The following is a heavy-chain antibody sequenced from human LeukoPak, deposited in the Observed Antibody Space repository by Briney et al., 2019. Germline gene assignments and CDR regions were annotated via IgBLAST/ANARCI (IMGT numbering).Heavy chain of an antibody. CDR1: GFTFSGSA. CDR3: TRQNYSDYCFDY. CDR2: IRSKANSYAT. D-gene: IGHD4-11*01. V-gene: IGHV3-73*01. Sequence: PGGSLRLSCAASGFTFSGSAMHWVRQASGKGLEWVGRIRSKANSYATAYAASVKGRFTISRDDSKNTAYLQMNSLKTEDTAVYYCTRQNYSDYCFDYWGQGTLVTVSS. J-gene: IGHJ4*02.